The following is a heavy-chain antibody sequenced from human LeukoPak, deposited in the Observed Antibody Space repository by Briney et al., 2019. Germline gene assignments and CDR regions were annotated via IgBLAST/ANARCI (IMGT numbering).Heavy chain of an antibody. CDR2: IYPGDSDT. J-gene: IGHJ4*02. CDR1: GYSFTSYR. D-gene: IGHD3-10*01. V-gene: IGHV5-51*01. CDR3: ARIKYYYGSGSFDFDY. Sequence: GESLKISCKGSGYSFTSYRIGWVRQMPGKGLEWMGIIYPGDSDTRYSPSFQGQVTISADKSISTAYLQWSSLKASDTAMYYCARIKYYYGSGSFDFDYWGQGTLVTVSS.